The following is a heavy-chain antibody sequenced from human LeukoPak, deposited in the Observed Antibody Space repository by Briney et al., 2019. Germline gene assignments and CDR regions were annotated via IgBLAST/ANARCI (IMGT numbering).Heavy chain of an antibody. CDR2: IYYSGST. J-gene: IGHJ4*02. Sequence: PSETLSLTCTVSGGSTSSYYWSWIRQPPGKGLEWIGYIYYSGSTSYTPSLKSRVTISLDTSKNQFSLKVRSVTAADTAMYYCARAVVFYYDGSGYSTRFDYWGQGTLGTVSS. D-gene: IGHD3-22*01. CDR3: ARAVVFYYDGSGYSTRFDY. CDR1: GGSTSSYY. V-gene: IGHV4-59*01.